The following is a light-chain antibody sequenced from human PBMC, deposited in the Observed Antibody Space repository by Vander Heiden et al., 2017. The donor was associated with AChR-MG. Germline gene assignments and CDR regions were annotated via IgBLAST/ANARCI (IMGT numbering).Light chain of an antibody. V-gene: IGKV1-39*01. CDR3: RQRYSNRPT. CDR2: AAS. Sequence: DIQMTHSPSSLSASVGDRVPLTPRARHSICSELSWYQQKPGKAPKLLIYAASTLQSGVPSTFSGSGSGTDLTLTIISMLPEDFAAYYCRQRYSNRPTFGAGTKVEIK. J-gene: IGKJ4*01. CDR1: HSICSE.